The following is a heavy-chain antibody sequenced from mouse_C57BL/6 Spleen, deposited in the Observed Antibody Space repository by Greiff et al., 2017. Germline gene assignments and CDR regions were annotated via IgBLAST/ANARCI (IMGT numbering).Heavy chain of an antibody. V-gene: IGHV1-15*01. D-gene: IGHD2-1*01. Sequence: VQLQESGAELVRPGASVTLSCKASGYTFTDYEMHWVKQTPVHGLEWIGAIDPETGGTAYNQKFKGKAILTADKSSITAYMELRSLTSEDSAVYYCTIYPLLAMGCWGKGASVTVAS. J-gene: IGHJ4*01. CDR3: TIYPLLAMGC. CDR1: GYTFTDYE. CDR2: IDPETGGT.